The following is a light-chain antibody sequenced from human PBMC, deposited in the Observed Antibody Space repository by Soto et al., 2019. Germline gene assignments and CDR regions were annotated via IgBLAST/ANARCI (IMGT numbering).Light chain of an antibody. CDR1: QKITTY. V-gene: IGKV1-39*01. CDR2: AAS. Sequence: DVQMTQSPSSLSASVGDRVTITCRASQKITTYLNWYQQKPGKAPQLLIYAASTLQGGVPSRFSGSGSGTDFTLTINSLQPEYFATYYCQHSYYSPSFGGGNKVEIK. J-gene: IGKJ4*01. CDR3: QHSYYSPS.